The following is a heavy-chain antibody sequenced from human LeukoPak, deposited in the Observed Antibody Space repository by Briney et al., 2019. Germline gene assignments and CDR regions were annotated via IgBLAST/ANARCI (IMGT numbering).Heavy chain of an antibody. D-gene: IGHD3-3*01. CDR3: ARAPSPYYDFWSGYYDY. CDR1: GYTFTNYA. CDR2: INAGNGNT. V-gene: IGHV1-3*01. J-gene: IGHJ4*02. Sequence: ASVKVSCTASGYTFTNYAMHWVRQAPGQRLEWMGWINAGNGNTKYSQKFQGRVTITRDTSASTAYMELSSLRSEDTAVYYCARAPSPYYDFWSGYYDYWGQGTLVTVSS.